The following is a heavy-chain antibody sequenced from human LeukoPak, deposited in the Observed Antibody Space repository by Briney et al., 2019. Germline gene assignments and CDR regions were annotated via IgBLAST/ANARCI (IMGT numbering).Heavy chain of an antibody. CDR2: IIPIFGTA. CDR1: GGTFTNYA. Sequence: GASVKVSCRASGGTFTNYAINWVRQAPGQGLEWMGGIIPIFGTANYAQKFQGRVTITADKFTSTAYMELSSLRSEDTAVYYCAREWGDSSGYYGPWGYWGQGTLVTVSS. J-gene: IGHJ4*02. V-gene: IGHV1-69*06. D-gene: IGHD3-22*01. CDR3: AREWGDSSGYYGPWGY.